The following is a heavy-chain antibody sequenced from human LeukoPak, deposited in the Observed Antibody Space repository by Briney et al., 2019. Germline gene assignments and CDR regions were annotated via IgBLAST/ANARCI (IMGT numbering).Heavy chain of an antibody. J-gene: IGHJ4*02. V-gene: IGHV5-51*01. CDR2: IYPGDSDT. Sequence: GDSLKISCKGSGYSFTSYWIGWVRQMPGKGLEWMGIIYPGDSDTRYSPSFQGQVTISADKSISTAYLQWNSLKASDTAMYYCARRKYYYDNSGYYPFDYWGQGTLVTVSS. CDR1: GYSFTSYW. CDR3: ARRKYYYDNSGYYPFDY. D-gene: IGHD3-22*01.